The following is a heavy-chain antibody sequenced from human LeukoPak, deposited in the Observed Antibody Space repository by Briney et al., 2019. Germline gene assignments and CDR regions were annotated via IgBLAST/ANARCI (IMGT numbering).Heavy chain of an antibody. CDR3: ASTEDIVVVPAAKGYFDL. V-gene: IGHV4-30-2*01. D-gene: IGHD2-2*01. Sequence: PSETLSLTCTVSGGSISSGGYYWSWIRQPPGKGLEWIGYIYHSGSTYYNPPLKSRVTISVDRSKNQFSLKLSSVTAADTAVYYCASTEDIVVVPAAKGYFDLWGRGTLVTVSS. CDR1: GGSISSGGYY. CDR2: IYHSGST. J-gene: IGHJ2*01.